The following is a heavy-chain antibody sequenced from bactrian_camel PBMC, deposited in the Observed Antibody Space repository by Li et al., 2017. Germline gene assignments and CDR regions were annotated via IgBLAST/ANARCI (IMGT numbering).Heavy chain of an antibody. CDR2: VYSDRRTA. CDR1: GFTFSNNW. Sequence: VQLVESGGGLVQPGGSLRLSCAVSGFTFSNNWMHWVRQAPGKGLEWVSSVYSDRRTAYYADSVKGRFAISQDKAKNTVSLQMTSLSPEDTAMYYCVADLPPRLCHSDPLHSRQYNYWGQGTQVTVS. CDR3: VADLPPRLCHSDPLHSRQYNY. D-gene: IGHD2*01. J-gene: IGHJ4*01. V-gene: IGHV3S6*01.